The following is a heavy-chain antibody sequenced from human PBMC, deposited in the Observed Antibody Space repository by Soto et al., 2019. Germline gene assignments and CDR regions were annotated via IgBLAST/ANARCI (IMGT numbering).Heavy chain of an antibody. CDR2: INHSGST. J-gene: IGHJ3*02. V-gene: IGHV4-34*01. D-gene: IGHD6-19*01. CDR1: GGSFSGYY. CDR3: PRGGSSGWTADFDS. Sequence: TLSLTCAFCGGSFSGYYWSGIRQPPGKGLEWIGEINHSGSTNYNPSLKSRVTISVDTSKNQFSLKLSSVTAADTAVYYSPRGGSSGWTADFDSWGQGPMVTVSS.